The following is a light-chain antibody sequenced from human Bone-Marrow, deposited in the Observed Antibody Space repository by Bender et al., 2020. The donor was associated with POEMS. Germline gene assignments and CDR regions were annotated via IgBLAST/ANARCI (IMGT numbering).Light chain of an antibody. CDR1: TLSQQY. V-gene: IGLV3-25*03. CDR3: QSADNSGTIRV. CDR2: RDN. Sequence: SYELTQPPSVSVFPGQTARITCSGHTLSQQYAYWYQQKSGQAPLLVTYRDNERPSGIPERFSGSSSGTTVTLTISGVQAEDEADYYCQSADNSGTIRVFGGGTKVTVL. J-gene: IGLJ3*02.